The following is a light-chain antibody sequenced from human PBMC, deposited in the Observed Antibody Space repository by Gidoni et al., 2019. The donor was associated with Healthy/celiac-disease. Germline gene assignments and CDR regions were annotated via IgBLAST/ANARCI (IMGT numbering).Light chain of an antibody. CDR1: SSNIGSNY. CDR2: RNN. J-gene: IGLJ3*02. V-gene: IGLV1-47*01. Sequence: SLLTPPPSASVTPVQRVTISCSGSSSNIGSNYVYWYQQLPGTAPKLLIYRNNQRPSGVPDRFSGSKSGTSASLAISGLRSEDEADYYCAAWDDSLSAYWVFGGGTKLTVL. CDR3: AAWDDSLSAYWV.